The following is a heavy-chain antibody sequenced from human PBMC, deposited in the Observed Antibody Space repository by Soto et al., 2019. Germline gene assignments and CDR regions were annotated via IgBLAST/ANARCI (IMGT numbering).Heavy chain of an antibody. D-gene: IGHD3-16*01. J-gene: IGHJ4*02. CDR2: IRNKPNGHTT. V-gene: IGHV3-72*01. CDR3: STTVITAPLFEY. CDR1: GFTFSGHY. Sequence: EVQLVESGGGLVQPGGSLRLSCEGSGFTFSGHYMDWVRQAPGKGLEWLGRIRNKPNGHTTEYAASVKGRFTISREDSKNSVYLQMNSLKSEDTAVYYCSTTVITAPLFEYWGQGTLVTVSS.